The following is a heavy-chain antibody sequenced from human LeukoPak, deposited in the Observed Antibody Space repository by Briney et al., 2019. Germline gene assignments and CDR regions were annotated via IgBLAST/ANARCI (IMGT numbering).Heavy chain of an antibody. V-gene: IGHV3-7*01. Sequence: GGSLRLSCAASGFPFNSFFLNWVRLTPGRELEWVACISQDGSETFYMDSVRGRFIISTDNTKNSLYLQMDSLRAEDTAVYFCVRDLGHSRHYFEYWGQGALVTVSS. CDR3: VRDLGHSRHYFEY. CDR2: ISQDGSET. CDR1: GFPFNSFF. J-gene: IGHJ4*02. D-gene: IGHD7-27*01.